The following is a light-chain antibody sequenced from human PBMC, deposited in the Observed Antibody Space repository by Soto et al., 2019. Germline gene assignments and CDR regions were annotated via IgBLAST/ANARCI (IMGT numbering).Light chain of an antibody. CDR1: YNL. CDR3: AAWDDSLSGRV. V-gene: IGLV2-14*02. J-gene: IGLJ3*02. CDR2: EVN. Sequence: QSVLTQPASVSGSPGQSITISCSGTYNLVSWYQQHPGKAPKLMIFEVNKRPSGVPDRFSGSKSGTSASLAISGLRSEDEADYYCAAWDDSLSGRVFGGGTKLTVL.